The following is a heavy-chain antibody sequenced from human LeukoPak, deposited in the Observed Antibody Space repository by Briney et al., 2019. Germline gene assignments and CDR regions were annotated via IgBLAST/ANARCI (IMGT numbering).Heavy chain of an antibody. Sequence: GGSLRLSCAATGFTFSTYSMNWVRQAPGKGLEWVSSISSSSSYIYYADAVKGRFTIFRDNAKNSLYLQMNSLRAEDTAVYYCAKWDSSGFWSGYTYYFDYWGQGTLVTVSS. CDR1: GFTFSTYS. CDR2: ISSSSSYI. D-gene: IGHD3-3*01. CDR3: AKWDSSGFWSGYTYYFDY. J-gene: IGHJ4*02. V-gene: IGHV3-21*01.